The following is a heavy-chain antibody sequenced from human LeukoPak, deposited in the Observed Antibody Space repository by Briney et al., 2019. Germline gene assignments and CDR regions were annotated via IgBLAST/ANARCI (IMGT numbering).Heavy chain of an antibody. V-gene: IGHV3-23*01. Sequence: GGSLRLSCAASGFIYSTYAMSWVRRAPGKGLEWVSVISDSGGTTDYADSVRGRLTISRDNSKNTLYLQMNSLRAEDTAVYYCAKAYSSAWYSPFDYWGQGTLVTVSS. D-gene: IGHD6-19*01. CDR3: AKAYSSAWYSPFDY. CDR1: GFIYSTYA. J-gene: IGHJ4*02. CDR2: ISDSGGTT.